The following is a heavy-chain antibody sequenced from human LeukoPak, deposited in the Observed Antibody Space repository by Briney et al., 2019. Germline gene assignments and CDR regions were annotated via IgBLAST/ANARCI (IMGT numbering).Heavy chain of an antibody. D-gene: IGHD1-1*01. J-gene: IGHJ4*02. CDR2: IKPDGSKE. V-gene: IGHV3-7*02. CDR3: ARGSTNSGSPYYFDY. CDR1: GLTFSRYW. Sequence: SGGSLRLSCAASGLTFSRYWMSWVRQAPGKGLEWVANIKPDGSKEYYVDSVKGRFTISRDNAKNSLYLQMNSLRAEDTAVYYCARGSTNSGSPYYFDYWGQGTLVTVSS.